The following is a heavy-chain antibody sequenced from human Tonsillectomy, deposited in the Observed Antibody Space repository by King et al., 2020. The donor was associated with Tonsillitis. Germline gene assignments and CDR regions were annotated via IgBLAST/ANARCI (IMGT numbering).Heavy chain of an antibody. V-gene: IGHV3-30*18. D-gene: IGHD2-2*02. CDR1: GITFSTYA. CDR3: AKGGARCYTCWFDP. J-gene: IGHJ5*02. CDR2: TSSDGTNK. Sequence: QVQLVESGGGVVQPGRSLRLSCAASGITFSTYAMHWVRQAPGKGLEWVAATSSDGTNKYYGDSVKGRFTISRDNSKNTLYLQMNSLRVYDTAVYYCAKGGARCYTCWFDPWGQGTLVTVSS.